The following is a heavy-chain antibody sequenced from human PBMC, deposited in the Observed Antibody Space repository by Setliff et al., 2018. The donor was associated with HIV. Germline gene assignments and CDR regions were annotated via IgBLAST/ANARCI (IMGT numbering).Heavy chain of an antibody. CDR3: AREDSSWYGSLDY. D-gene: IGHD6-13*01. Sequence: GGSLRLSCAATGFTFSSYGMTWVRQAPGKGLEWVSTIRGSGDTTHYADFVKGRFTISRDNSENTLYLQMNSLRAEDMAVYYCAREDSSWYGSLDYWGQGTLVTVSS. CDR2: IRGSGDTT. CDR1: GFTFSSYG. V-gene: IGHV3-23*01. J-gene: IGHJ4*02.